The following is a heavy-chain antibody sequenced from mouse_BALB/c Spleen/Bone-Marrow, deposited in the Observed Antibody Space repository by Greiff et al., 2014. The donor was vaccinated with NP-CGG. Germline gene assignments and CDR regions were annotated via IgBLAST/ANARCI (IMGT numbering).Heavy chain of an antibody. D-gene: IGHD4-1*01. V-gene: IGHV5-17*02. CDR1: GFTFSSFG. CDR2: ISSDSGAI. CDR3: TRGGNWEDFDY. J-gene: IGHJ2*01. Sequence: EVKLMESGGGLVQPGGSRKLSCAASGFTFSSFGMHWVRQAPEKGLEWIAYISSDSGAIFYADTVKGRFTISRDNPKNTLFLQMTSLRSEDTAIYFCTRGGNWEDFDYWGQGTTHTVSS.